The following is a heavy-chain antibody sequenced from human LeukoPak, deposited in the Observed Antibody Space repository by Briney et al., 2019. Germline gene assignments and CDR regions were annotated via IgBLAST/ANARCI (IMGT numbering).Heavy chain of an antibody. CDR1: GGSFSDFY. J-gene: IGHJ4*02. D-gene: IGHD4-17*01. CDR3: ARIFRLRGSIDPGSSGPFDY. V-gene: IGHV4-34*01. Sequence: SETLSHTCAVYGGSFSDFYWSWIRQPTGKGLEWIGEISRNGGTNYNPSLQSRVTISIDTSKNQFSLKLTSVTPADTAVYYCARIFRLRGSIDPGSSGPFDYWGQGTLVTVSS. CDR2: ISRNGGT.